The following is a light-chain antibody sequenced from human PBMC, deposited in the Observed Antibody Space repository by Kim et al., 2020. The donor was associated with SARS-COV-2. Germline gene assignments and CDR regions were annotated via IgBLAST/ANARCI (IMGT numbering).Light chain of an antibody. CDR2: QDS. Sequence: SYELTQPPSVSVSPGQTASITCSGDKVGDKYACWYQQKPGQSPVLVIYQDSKRPSGIPERFSGSNSGNTATLTISGTQAMDEADYYCQAWDRSTVVFGGG. CDR1: KVGDKY. CDR3: QAWDRSTVV. J-gene: IGLJ2*01. V-gene: IGLV3-1*01.